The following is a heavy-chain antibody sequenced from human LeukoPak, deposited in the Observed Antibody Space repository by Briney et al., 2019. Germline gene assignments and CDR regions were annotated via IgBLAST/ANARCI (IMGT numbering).Heavy chain of an antibody. CDR1: GFSFSTYA. CDR2: ISNSGGST. CDR3: AKEGFDS. J-gene: IGHJ4*02. V-gene: IGHV3-23*01. Sequence: SGGSLRLSCAASGFSFSTYAMSWVRQAPGKGLEWVSSISNSGGSTYYADSVKGRFTISRDNSRNTLYLQMNSLRAEDTAVYYCAKEGFDSWGQGTLVTVSS.